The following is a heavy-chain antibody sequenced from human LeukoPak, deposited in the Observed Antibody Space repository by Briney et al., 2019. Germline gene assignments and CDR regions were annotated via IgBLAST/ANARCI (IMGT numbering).Heavy chain of an antibody. Sequence: ASVKVSCKASGYSFTGQYIYWVRQAPGQGLEWMGRITPHNGDTNDAQRFQGRVTMTSDTSIGTAFMELSSLRSDDTAVYYCARGAGPVSTPDYYFNGLDVWGQGTTVTVSS. D-gene: IGHD1-14*01. J-gene: IGHJ6*02. CDR1: GYSFTGQY. CDR2: ITPHNGDT. V-gene: IGHV1-2*06. CDR3: ARGAGPVSTPDYYFNGLDV.